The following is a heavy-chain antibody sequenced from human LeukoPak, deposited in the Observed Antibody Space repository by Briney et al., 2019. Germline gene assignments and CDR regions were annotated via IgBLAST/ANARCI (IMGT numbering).Heavy chain of an antibody. V-gene: IGHV1-8*01. Sequence: ASVKLSCKASGYTFTSHDINWVRQATGQGLEWMGWMDPNSGSAGYAQKFQGRVTMTWHASIRTAYMGLSSLRSEDTAVYYCARVASSGWYYFDYWGQGTLVTVSS. CDR2: MDPNSGSA. CDR3: ARVASSGWYYFDY. J-gene: IGHJ4*02. CDR1: GYTFTSHD. D-gene: IGHD6-19*01.